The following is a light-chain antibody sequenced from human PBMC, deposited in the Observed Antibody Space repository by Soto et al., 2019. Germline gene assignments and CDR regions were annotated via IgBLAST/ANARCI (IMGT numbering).Light chain of an antibody. CDR2: GAA. V-gene: IGKV3-15*01. CDR1: QRVSSN. Sequence: VMTQSPATLSVSPGERATLSCRASQRVSSNLAWYPQKPGQAPTLLIYGAATRATGIPARFSGSGSWTEFTLTISSLQSEDVVVYYCQQYNNYSPYTFGQGTKLEIK. CDR3: QQYNNYSPYT. J-gene: IGKJ2*01.